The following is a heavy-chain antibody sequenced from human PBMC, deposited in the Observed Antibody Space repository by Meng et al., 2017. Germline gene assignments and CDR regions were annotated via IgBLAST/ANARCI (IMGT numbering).Heavy chain of an antibody. D-gene: IGHD1-26*01. CDR1: GGSISSGSYY. CDR2: IYYSGST. Sequence: SETLSLTCTVSGGSISSGSYYWSWIRQHPGKGLEWIGYIYYSGSTNYNPSLKSRVTISVDTSKNQFSLKLSSVTAADTAVYYCARVIYGGSYFPDAFDIWGQGTMVTVSS. V-gene: IGHV4-61*01. J-gene: IGHJ3*02. CDR3: ARVIYGGSYFPDAFDI.